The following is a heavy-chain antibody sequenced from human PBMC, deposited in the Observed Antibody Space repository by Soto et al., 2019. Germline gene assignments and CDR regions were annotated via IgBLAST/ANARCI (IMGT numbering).Heavy chain of an antibody. D-gene: IGHD1-26*01. CDR2: INPNNGGT. Sequence: QVQLVQSGAEVKKSGASVMVSCKASGYTFSGYYIHWVRQAPGQGLEWMGWINPNNGGTDYVQKFQGRVTMTRNTSMSTVYMELSRLRSYDTAVYYCARDLPIVGTTTWDYWGQGTLVTVSS. V-gene: IGHV1-2*02. CDR1: GYTFSGYY. J-gene: IGHJ4*02. CDR3: ARDLPIVGTTTWDY.